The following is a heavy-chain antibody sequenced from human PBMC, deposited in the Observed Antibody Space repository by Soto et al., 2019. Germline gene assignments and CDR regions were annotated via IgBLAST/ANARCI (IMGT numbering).Heavy chain of an antibody. CDR1: GYTFTGYY. J-gene: IGHJ6*02. D-gene: IGHD1-26*01. CDR2: INPNSGGT. CDR3: ARGVGELGYYYGMDV. V-gene: IGHV1-2*04. Sequence: ASVKVSFKASGYTFTGYYMHWVRQAPGQGLEWMGWINPNSGGTNYAQKFQGWVTMTRDTSISTAYMELSRLRSDDTAVYYCARGVGELGYYYGMDVWGQGTTVTVSS.